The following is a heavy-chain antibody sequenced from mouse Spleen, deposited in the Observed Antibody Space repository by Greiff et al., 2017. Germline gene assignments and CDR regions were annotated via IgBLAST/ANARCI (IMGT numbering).Heavy chain of an antibody. D-gene: IGHD1-1*01. J-gene: IGHJ4*01. CDR2: ISSGGSYT. Sequence: EVKLVESGGGLVKPGGSLKLSCAASGFTFSSYAMSWVRQTPEKRLEWVATISSGGSYTYYPDSVKGRFTISRDNAKNTLYLQMSSLRSEDTAMYYCARHRGTTVVHYAMDYWGQGTSVTVSS. V-gene: IGHV5-9-3*01. CDR3: ARHRGTTVVHYAMDY. CDR1: GFTFSSYA.